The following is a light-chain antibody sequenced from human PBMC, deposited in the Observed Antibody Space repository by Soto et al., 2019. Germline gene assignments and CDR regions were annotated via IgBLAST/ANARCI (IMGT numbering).Light chain of an antibody. V-gene: IGLV1-51*01. CDR1: TSNIGNNY. J-gene: IGLJ3*02. CDR3: GSWDSDLDSVL. Sequence: QSVLTQPPSLSGAPGQRVTISCSGSTSNIGNNYVSWYQQVPRTAPKLLIYDTDQRPPGIPNRFSGSKSGTTATLAITGLQTGDEADYVCGSWDSDLDSVLFGGGTKVTVL. CDR2: DTD.